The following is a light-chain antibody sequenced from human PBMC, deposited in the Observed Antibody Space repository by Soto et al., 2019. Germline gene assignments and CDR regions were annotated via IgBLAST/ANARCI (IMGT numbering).Light chain of an antibody. J-gene: IGLJ3*02. V-gene: IGLV2-14*01. Sequence: QSALTQPASVSGSPGQSIAISCTGTSSDVGGYDYVSWFQHHPGRAPKLLIYEVINRPSGVSTRFSGSKSGNTASLTISGLQAEDEADFYCSSFTSSKTWVFGGGTKLTVL. CDR3: SSFTSSKTWV. CDR2: EVI. CDR1: SSDVGGYDY.